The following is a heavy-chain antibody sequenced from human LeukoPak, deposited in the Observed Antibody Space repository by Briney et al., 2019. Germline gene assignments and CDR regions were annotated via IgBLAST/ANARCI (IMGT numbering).Heavy chain of an antibody. CDR3: ARGVIAATKYYFDY. V-gene: IGHV3-7*04. J-gene: IGHJ4*02. D-gene: IGHD6-6*01. CDR2: IKQDGSEK. Sequence: PSETLSLTCAVYGGSFSGYYWSRIRQPPGKGLEWVANIKQDGSEKYYVDSVKGRFTISRDNAKNSLYLQMNSLRAEDTAVYYCARGVIAATKYYFDYWGQGTLVTVSS. CDR1: GGSFSGYY.